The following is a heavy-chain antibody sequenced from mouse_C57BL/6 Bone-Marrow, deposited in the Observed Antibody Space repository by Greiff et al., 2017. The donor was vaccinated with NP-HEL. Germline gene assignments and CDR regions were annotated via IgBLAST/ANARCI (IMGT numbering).Heavy chain of an antibody. J-gene: IGHJ2*01. CDR3: AINPITTVVATGDY. CDR2: ISYDGSN. D-gene: IGHD1-1*01. V-gene: IGHV3-6*01. CDR1: GYSITSGYY. Sequence: EVQLQESGPGLVKPSQSLSLTCSVTGYSITSGYYWNWIRQFPGNKLEWMGYISYDGSNNYNPSLKNRISITRDTSKNQFFLKLNSVTTEDTATYYGAINPITTVVATGDYWGQGTTLTVSS.